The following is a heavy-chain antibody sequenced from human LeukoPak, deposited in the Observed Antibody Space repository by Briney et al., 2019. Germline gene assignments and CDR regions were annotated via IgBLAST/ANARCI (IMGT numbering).Heavy chain of an antibody. CDR3: ARGSPSGYFDY. J-gene: IGHJ4*02. V-gene: IGHV1-46*01. CDR2: IHPSGVIT. Sequence: ASVKVSCKASGYIFINHYIYWVRQVPGHGPEWMGLIHPSGVITNYARKFQGRVTMTRDASTNTVYMDLSSLRSDDTAVYYCARGSPSGYFDYWGQGTLVTVSS. CDR1: GYIFINHY. D-gene: IGHD3-10*01.